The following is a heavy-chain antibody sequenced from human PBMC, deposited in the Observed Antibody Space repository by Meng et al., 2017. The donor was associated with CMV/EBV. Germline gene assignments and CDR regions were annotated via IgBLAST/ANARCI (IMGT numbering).Heavy chain of an antibody. CDR1: VCAISSSSYY. Sequence: QLQLQESGPGLVKPSETRSLTGTVCVCAISSSSYYWGWIRQPPGKGLEWIGSIYYSGSTYYNPSLKSRVTISVDTSKNQFSLKLSSVTAADTAVYYCARDYAFDSSGYYYVGPDEYFQHWGQGTLVTVSS. CDR3: ARDYAFDSSGYYYVGPDEYFQH. CDR2: IYYSGST. D-gene: IGHD3-22*01. J-gene: IGHJ1*01. V-gene: IGHV4-39*07.